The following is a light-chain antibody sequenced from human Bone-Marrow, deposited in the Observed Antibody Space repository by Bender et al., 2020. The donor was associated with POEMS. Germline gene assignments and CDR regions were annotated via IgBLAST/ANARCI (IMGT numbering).Light chain of an antibody. CDR1: SSDVGGYNS. CDR2: DVS. J-gene: IGLJ1*01. V-gene: IGLV2-14*01. CDR3: GSYATSRTYKYV. Sequence: QSALIQPASVSGSPGQSITISCTGTSSDVGGYNSVSWYQQHSGKAPKLMIFDVSNRPSGVSNRFSGSKSGSTASLTISGLQAEDEADYYCGSYATSRTYKYVFGGGTTVTVL.